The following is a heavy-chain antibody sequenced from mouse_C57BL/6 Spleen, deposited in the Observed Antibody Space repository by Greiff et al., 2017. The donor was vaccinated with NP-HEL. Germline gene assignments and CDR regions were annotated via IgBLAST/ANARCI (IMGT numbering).Heavy chain of an antibody. CDR3: ARRDLYYAMDY. D-gene: IGHD3-3*01. V-gene: IGHV1-69*01. J-gene: IGHJ4*01. Sequence: QVQLQQPGAELVMPGASVKLSCKASGYTFTSYWMHWVKQRPGRGLEWIGEIDPSDSYTNYNQKFKGKSTLTVDKSSSTAYMQLSSLTSEDSAVYYCARRDLYYAMDYWGQGTSVTVPS. CDR2: IDPSDSYT. CDR1: GYTFTSYW.